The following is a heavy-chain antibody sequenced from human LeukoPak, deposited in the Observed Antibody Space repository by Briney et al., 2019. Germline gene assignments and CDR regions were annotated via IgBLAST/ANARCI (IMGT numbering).Heavy chain of an antibody. D-gene: IGHD2-2*01. CDR2: IYTSGST. J-gene: IGHJ3*02. CDR1: GGSISSYY. CDR3: ARDKICSTSCFYDAFDI. V-gene: IGHV4-4*07. Sequence: PSETLSLTCTVSGGSISSYYWSWIRQPAGKGLEWIGRIYTSGSTNYNPSLKSRVTMSVDTSKNQFSLKLSSVTAADTAVYYCARDKICSTSCFYDAFDIWGQGTMVTVSS.